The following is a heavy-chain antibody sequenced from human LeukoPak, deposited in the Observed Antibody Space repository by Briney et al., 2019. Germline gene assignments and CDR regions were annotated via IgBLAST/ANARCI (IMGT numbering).Heavy chain of an antibody. J-gene: IGHJ6*02. D-gene: IGHD6-19*01. CDR3: ATPTGRSSGWYPYYGMDV. V-gene: IGHV4-34*01. Sequence: SETLSLTCAVYGGSFSGYYWSWIRQPPGKGLEWIGEINHSGSTNYNTSLKSRVTISVDTSKNQFSLKLSSVTAADTAVYYCATPTGRSSGWYPYYGMDVWGQGTTVTVSS. CDR2: INHSGST. CDR1: GGSFSGYY.